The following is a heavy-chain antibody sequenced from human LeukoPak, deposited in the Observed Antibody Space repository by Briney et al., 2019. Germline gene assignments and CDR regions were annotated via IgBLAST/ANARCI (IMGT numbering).Heavy chain of an antibody. J-gene: IGHJ4*02. Sequence: GGALRLSCASSGFTFSSYAMSWARPAPGKWLEWVSAISGSGGSTYYADSGKGRFTISRDNAKNTLYLQMNSLRAEETAVYYCAKSIDYGDYAGSYWGQGTLVTVSS. CDR3: AKSIDYGDYAGSY. CDR1: GFTFSSYA. D-gene: IGHD4-17*01. V-gene: IGHV3-23*01. CDR2: ISGSGGST.